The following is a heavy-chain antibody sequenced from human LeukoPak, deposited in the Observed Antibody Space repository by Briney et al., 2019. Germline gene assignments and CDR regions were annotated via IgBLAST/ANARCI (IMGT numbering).Heavy chain of an antibody. CDR1: GGSISSSSYY. V-gene: IGHV4-61*02. J-gene: IGHJ6*03. D-gene: IGHD1-26*01. CDR2: IYTSGST. Sequence: SETLSLTCTVSGGSISSSSYYWSWIRQPAGKGLEWIGRIYTSGSTNYNPSLKSRVTMSVDTSKNQFSLKLSSVTAADTAVYYCARGASFQIAPDYYYMDVWGKGTTVTVSS. CDR3: ARGASFQIAPDYYYMDV.